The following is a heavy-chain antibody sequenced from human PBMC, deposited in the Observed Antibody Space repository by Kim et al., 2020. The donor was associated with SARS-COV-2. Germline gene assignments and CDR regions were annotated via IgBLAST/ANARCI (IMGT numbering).Heavy chain of an antibody. J-gene: IGHJ3*02. D-gene: IGHD6-13*01. CDR3: ARLGGQPGIAAGDAFDI. CDR2: IYYSGST. V-gene: IGHV4-31*03. Sequence: SETLSLTCTVSGGSISSGGYYWSWIRQHPGKGLEWIGYIYYSGSTYYNPSLKSRVTISVDTSKNQFSLKLSSVTAADTAVYYCARLGGQPGIAAGDAFDIWGQGTMVTVSS. CDR1: GGSISSGGYY.